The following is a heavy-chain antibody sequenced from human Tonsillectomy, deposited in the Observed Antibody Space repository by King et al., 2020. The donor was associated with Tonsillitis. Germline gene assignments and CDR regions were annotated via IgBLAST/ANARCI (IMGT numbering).Heavy chain of an antibody. CDR1: GGSISSSSYY. V-gene: IGHV4-39*01. CDR3: ARLGTYDSFDF. J-gene: IGHJ3*01. Sequence: QLQESGPGLVKPSETLSLTCTVSGGSISSSSYYWGWIRQPPGKGLEWIGSIYYSGSTYYNPSLKSRVTISVDTSKNQFSLKLSSVTAADTAVYYCARLGTYDSFDFWGQGTMVTVSS. CDR2: IYYSGST. D-gene: IGHD6-6*01.